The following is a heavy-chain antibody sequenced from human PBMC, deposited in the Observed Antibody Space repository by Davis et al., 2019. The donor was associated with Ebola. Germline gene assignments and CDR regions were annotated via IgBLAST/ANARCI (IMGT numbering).Heavy chain of an antibody. Sequence: SVKVSCKASGGTFSSYAISWVRQAPGQGLEWMGGLIPIFGAANYAQKFQGRVTITADKSTSTAYMELSSLRSDDTAVYYCARDRSLTARNRDYYYYGMDVWGQGTTVTVSS. CDR3: ARDRSLTARNRDYYYYGMDV. CDR2: LIPIFGAA. J-gene: IGHJ6*02. V-gene: IGHV1-69*06. D-gene: IGHD6-6*01. CDR1: GGTFSSYA.